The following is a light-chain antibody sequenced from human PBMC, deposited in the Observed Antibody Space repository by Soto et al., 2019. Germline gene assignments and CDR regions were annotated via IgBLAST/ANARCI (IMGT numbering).Light chain of an antibody. J-gene: IGLJ1*01. V-gene: IGLV2-14*01. Sequence: QSVLTQPASVSGSPGQSITISCTGSSSDVGGYDYVSWYQQYPGKAPKLMIYDVSNRPSGVSSRFSGSKSGNTASLTISGLQADDEADYYCSSFTSSTTRVFGTGNKVTVL. CDR3: SSFTSSTTRV. CDR2: DVS. CDR1: SSDVGGYDY.